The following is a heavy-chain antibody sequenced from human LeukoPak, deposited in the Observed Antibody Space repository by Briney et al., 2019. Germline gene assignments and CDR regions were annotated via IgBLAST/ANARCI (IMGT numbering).Heavy chain of an antibody. CDR1: GFTFDDYA. Sequence: PGGSLRLSRAPAGFTFDDYAMHWVRQAPGKGLEWVSGISWNSGSIGYADSVKGRFTISRDNAKNSLYLQMNSLRAEDMALYYCARAYSSSSYFDYWGQGTLVTVSS. V-gene: IGHV3-9*03. D-gene: IGHD6-6*01. J-gene: IGHJ4*02. CDR2: ISWNSGSI. CDR3: ARAYSSSSYFDY.